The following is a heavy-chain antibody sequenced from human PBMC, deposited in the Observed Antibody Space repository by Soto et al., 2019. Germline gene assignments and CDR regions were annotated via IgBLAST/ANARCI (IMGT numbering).Heavy chain of an antibody. V-gene: IGHV4-31*03. J-gene: IGHJ4*01. CDR3: ASSTYDYVGY. Sequence: SETLSLTCTVSGGSINYSGYHWSWIRQHTGKGLEWIGYIYYSGTTNYNPSLKGRVTISVDTSRNQFSLKLTSVTAAHTAVYCYASSTYDYVGYWGRGTLVTVSP. D-gene: IGHD3-16*01. CDR1: GGSINYSGYH. CDR2: IYYSGTT.